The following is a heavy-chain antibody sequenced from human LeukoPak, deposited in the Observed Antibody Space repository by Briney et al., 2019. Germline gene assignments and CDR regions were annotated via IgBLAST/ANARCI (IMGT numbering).Heavy chain of an antibody. J-gene: IGHJ5*02. V-gene: IGHV4-61*02. CDR3: ARGITIFGVVIHNWFDP. D-gene: IGHD3-3*01. Sequence: SETLSLTCIVSGGSISSGSYYWSWIRQPAGKGLEWIGRIYTSGSTNYNPSLKSRVTISVDTSKNQFSLKLSSVTAADTAVYYCARGITIFGVVIHNWFDPWGQGTLVTVSS. CDR2: IYTSGST. CDR1: GGSISSGSYY.